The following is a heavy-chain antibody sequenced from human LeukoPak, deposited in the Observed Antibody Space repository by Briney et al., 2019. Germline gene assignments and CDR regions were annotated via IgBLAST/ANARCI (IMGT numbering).Heavy chain of an antibody. D-gene: IGHD2-8*01. J-gene: IGHJ4*02. CDR3: AKDQSGVTNYYFDY. CDR2: ISSSGSGGNT. V-gene: IGHV3-23*01. Sequence: GGSLRLSCVASGVTLSNYAMSWARQAPGKGLEWVSGISSSGSGGNTYYADSVKGRFTISRDNSKNTLYLQMNSLRAEDTAVYYCAKDQSGVTNYYFDYWGQGTLVTVSS. CDR1: GVTLSNYA.